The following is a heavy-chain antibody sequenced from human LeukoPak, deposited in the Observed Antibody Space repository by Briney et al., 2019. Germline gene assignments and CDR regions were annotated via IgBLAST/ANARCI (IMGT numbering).Heavy chain of an antibody. D-gene: IGHD3-16*01. CDR3: ARGRILGLESFFDL. Sequence: GGSLRLSCAASGFTFSSYWMSWVRQAPGKGLEWVANIKQDGSEKYYVDSVKGRFTISSDTAENSVFLQMNNLRAEDTAVYYCARGRILGLESFFDLWGQGTLVTVSS. V-gene: IGHV3-7*04. J-gene: IGHJ4*02. CDR1: GFTFSSYW. CDR2: IKQDGSEK.